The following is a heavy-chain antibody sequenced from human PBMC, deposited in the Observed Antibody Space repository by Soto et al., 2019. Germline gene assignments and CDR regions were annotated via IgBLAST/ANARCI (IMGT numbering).Heavy chain of an antibody. D-gene: IGHD6-19*01. Sequence: ASVKVSCKASGYTFTGYYMHWVRQAPGQGLEWMGWINPNSGGTNYAQKFQGWVTMTRETSISTAYMELSRLRSDDTAVYYCARDIAVAGFPSIMDVWGQGTTVTVSS. CDR1: GYTFTGYY. CDR3: ARDIAVAGFPSIMDV. CDR2: INPNSGGT. J-gene: IGHJ6*02. V-gene: IGHV1-2*04.